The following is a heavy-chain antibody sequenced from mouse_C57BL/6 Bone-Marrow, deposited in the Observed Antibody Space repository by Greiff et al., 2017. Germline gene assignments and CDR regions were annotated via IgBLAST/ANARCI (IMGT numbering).Heavy chain of an antibody. CDR1: GYTFTDYY. CDR2: INPNNGGT. V-gene: IGHV1-26*01. D-gene: IGHD2-2*01. J-gene: IGHJ2*01. Sequence: EVQLQQSGPELVKPGASVKISCKASGYTFTDYYMNWVKQSHGKSLEWIGDINPNNGGTSYNQKFKGKATLTVDKSSSTAYMELRSLTSDDSAVYYCAKNLYGYENYFDYWGQGTTLTVSS. CDR3: AKNLYGYENYFDY.